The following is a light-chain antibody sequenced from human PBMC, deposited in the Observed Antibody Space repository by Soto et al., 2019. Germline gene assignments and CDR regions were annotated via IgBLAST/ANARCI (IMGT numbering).Light chain of an antibody. J-gene: IGLJ3*02. V-gene: IGLV2-14*01. Sequence: QSALTQPASVSGSPEQSIAISCTGTSSDVGGYNYVSWYQQHPGKTPNLMIYDVSNRPSGVSNRFSGSKSGNTASLTISGLQAEDEADYYCSSYTSSSTWVFGGGTQLTVL. CDR2: DVS. CDR3: SSYTSSSTWV. CDR1: SSDVGGYNY.